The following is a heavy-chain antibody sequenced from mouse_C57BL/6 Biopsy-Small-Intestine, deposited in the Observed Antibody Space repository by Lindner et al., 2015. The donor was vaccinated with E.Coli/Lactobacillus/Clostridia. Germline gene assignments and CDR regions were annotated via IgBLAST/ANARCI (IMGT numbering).Heavy chain of an antibody. CDR3: ARPKLEGFAY. CDR1: GYSFTDYN. J-gene: IGHJ3*01. V-gene: IGHV1-39*01. CDR2: INPNYGTT. Sequence: VQLQESGPELVKPGASVKISCKASGYSFTDYNMNWVKQSNGKSLEWIGVINPNYGTTNYNQKFKGKATLTVDQSSSTAYMHLNSLTSDDSAVYYCARPKLEGFAYWGQGTLVTVSA.